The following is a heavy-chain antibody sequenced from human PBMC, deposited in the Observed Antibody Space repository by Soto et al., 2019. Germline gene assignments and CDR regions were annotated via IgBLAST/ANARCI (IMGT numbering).Heavy chain of an antibody. CDR3: TKDANAYNFSY. CDR1: GGSISNHH. V-gene: IGHV4-59*11. Sequence: SETLSLTCKVSGGSISNHHWSWIRQPPGKGLEWIGFISYTGSTNYNPSLNSRVTISVDTSKNQFSLKLTSVTAADTAVYYCTKDANAYNFSYWGQGTLVTVSS. CDR2: ISYTGST. D-gene: IGHD3-3*01. J-gene: IGHJ4*02.